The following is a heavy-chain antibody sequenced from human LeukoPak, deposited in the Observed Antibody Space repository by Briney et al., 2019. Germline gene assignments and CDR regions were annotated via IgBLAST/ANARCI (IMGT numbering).Heavy chain of an antibody. D-gene: IGHD6-19*01. CDR3: ARDLRLEAAGRSGWYDGAFDI. CDR2: ISGSGGST. J-gene: IGHJ3*02. Sequence: GGSLRLSCAASGFTFSSYAMSWVRQAPGKGLEWVSAISGSGGSTYYADSVKGRFTISRDNSKNTLYLQMNSLRAEDTAVYYCARDLRLEAAGRSGWYDGAFDIWGQGTMVTVSS. V-gene: IGHV3-23*01. CDR1: GFTFSSYA.